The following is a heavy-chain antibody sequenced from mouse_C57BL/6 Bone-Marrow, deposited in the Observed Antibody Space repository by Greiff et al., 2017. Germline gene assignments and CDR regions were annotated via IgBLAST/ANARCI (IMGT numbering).Heavy chain of an antibody. J-gene: IGHJ2*01. V-gene: IGHV3-8*01. CDR1: GYSITSDY. Sequence: DVKLQESGPGLAKPSQTLSFPCSVPGYSITSDYWNWIRKFPGNKLEYMGYINYIGSIYYNTSLQSRISITLDTSKNQYYLQLNSVTTEDTATYYCARYNWPYFDYWGKGTTLTVSS. D-gene: IGHD4-1*01. CDR3: ARYNWPYFDY. CDR2: INYIGSI.